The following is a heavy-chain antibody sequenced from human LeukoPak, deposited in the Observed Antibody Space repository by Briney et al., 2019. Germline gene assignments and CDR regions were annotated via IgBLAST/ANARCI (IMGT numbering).Heavy chain of an antibody. CDR2: ISGSGGST. CDR1: GFSFSSYA. CDR3: AKYGSGYYDYYYYMDV. V-gene: IGHV3-23*01. D-gene: IGHD3-22*01. Sequence: GGSLRLSCAASGFSFSSYAMSWVRQAPGKGLEWVSAISGSGGSTYYADSVKGRFTISRDNSKNTLYLQMNSLRAEDTAVYYCAKYGSGYYDYYYYMDVWGKGTTVTVSS. J-gene: IGHJ6*03.